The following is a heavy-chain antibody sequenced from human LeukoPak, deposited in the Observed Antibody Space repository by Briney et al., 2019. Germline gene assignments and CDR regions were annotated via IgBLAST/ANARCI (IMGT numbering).Heavy chain of an antibody. CDR1: GGSISSYY. CDR3: AREVPTVTTIGYYFDY. V-gene: IGHV4-59*01. J-gene: IGHJ4*02. CDR2: IYYSGST. Sequence: SETLSLTCTVSGGSISSYYWSWIRQPPGKGLEWIGYIYYSGSTNYNPSLKSRVTISVDTSKNQFSLKLSSVTAADTAVYYCAREVPTVTTIGYYFDYWGQGTLVTVSS. D-gene: IGHD4-17*01.